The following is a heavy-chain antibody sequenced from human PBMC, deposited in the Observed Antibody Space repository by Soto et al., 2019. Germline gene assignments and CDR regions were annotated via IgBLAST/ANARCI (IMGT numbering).Heavy chain of an antibody. CDR1: GYTLTELS. J-gene: IGHJ3*02. V-gene: IGHV1-24*01. Sequence: ASVKVSCKGSGYTLTELSMHWVRQAPGKGLEWMGGFDPEDGETIYAQKFQGRVTMTEDTSTDTAYMELSSLRSEDTAVYYCATSYIVVVVAATGLAFDIWGQGTMVTVSS. D-gene: IGHD2-15*01. CDR3: ATSYIVVVVAATGLAFDI. CDR2: FDPEDGET.